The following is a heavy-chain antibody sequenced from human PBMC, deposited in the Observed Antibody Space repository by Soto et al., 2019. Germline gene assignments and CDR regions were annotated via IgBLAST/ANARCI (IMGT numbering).Heavy chain of an antibody. J-gene: IGHJ3*02. CDR1: GGSISSSSYY. V-gene: IGHV4-39*01. CDR3: ARNEPYYYGSGSYYKNAFDI. D-gene: IGHD3-10*01. CDR2: IYYSGST. Sequence: QLQLQESGPGLVKPSETLSLTCTVSGGSISSSSYYWGWIRQPPGKGLEWIGSIYYSGSTYYNPSLNSRVTISVDTSKNQFSLKLSSVTAADTAVYYCARNEPYYYGSGSYYKNAFDIWGQGTMVTVSS.